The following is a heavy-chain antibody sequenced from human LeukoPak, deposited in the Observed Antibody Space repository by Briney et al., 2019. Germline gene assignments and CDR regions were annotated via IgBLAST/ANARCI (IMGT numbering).Heavy chain of an antibody. D-gene: IGHD1-7*01. J-gene: IGHJ4*02. V-gene: IGHV4-59*11. CDR1: GGSISSHY. CDR2: IYYSGST. CDR3: ARGAWALELPFDY. Sequence: SETLSLTCTVSGGSISSHYWSWIRQPPGKGLEWIGYIYYSGSTNYNPSLKSRVTISVDTSKNQFSLKLSSVTAADTAVYYCARGAWALELPFDYWGRGTLVTVSS.